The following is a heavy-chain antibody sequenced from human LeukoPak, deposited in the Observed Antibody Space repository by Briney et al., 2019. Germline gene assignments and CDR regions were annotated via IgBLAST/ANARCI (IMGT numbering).Heavy chain of an antibody. V-gene: IGHV5-51*01. Sequence: GESLKISCKGSGYSFTSYWIGWVRQMPGKGLEWMGISYPGDSDTRYSPSFQGQVTISADKSISTAYLQWSSLKASDTAMYYCARLVGSVDTAMVSAFDIWGQGTMVTVSS. CDR3: ARLVGSVDTAMVSAFDI. CDR1: GYSFTSYW. D-gene: IGHD5-18*01. J-gene: IGHJ3*02. CDR2: SYPGDSDT.